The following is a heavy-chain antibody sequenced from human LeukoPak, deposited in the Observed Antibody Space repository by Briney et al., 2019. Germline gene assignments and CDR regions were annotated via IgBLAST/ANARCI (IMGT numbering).Heavy chain of an antibody. Sequence: GASVKVSCKASGYTFTGYYMHWVRQAPGQGLEWMGWINPNSGGTNYAQKFQGRVTMTRDTSTSTAYMELSRLRSDDTAVYYCARDSDYGDYGDYWGQGTLVTVSS. J-gene: IGHJ4*02. CDR3: ARDSDYGDYGDY. V-gene: IGHV1-2*02. CDR1: GYTFTGYY. CDR2: INPNSGGT. D-gene: IGHD4-17*01.